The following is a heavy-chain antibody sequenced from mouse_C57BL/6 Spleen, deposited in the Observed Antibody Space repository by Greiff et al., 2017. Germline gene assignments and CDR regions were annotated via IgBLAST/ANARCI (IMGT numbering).Heavy chain of an antibody. CDR2: INPNYGTT. V-gene: IGHV1-39*01. Sequence: VQLQQSGPELVKPGASVKISCKASGYSFTDYNMNWVKQSTGKSLEWIGVINPNYGTTSYNQKFKGKSTLTVNQSSSTAYMQLNSLPSEDSSVYYCARAGSSYFDYWGQGTTLTVSS. D-gene: IGHD1-1*01. CDR3: ARAGSSYFDY. J-gene: IGHJ2*01. CDR1: GYSFTDYN.